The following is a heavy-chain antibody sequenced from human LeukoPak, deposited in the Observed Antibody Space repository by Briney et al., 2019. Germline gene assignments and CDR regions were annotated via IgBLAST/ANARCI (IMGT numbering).Heavy chain of an antibody. D-gene: IGHD6-13*01. V-gene: IGHV4-39*01. CDR3: ARGSSSLDYFDY. Sequence: KPSETLSLTXTVSGGSISSSSYYWGWIRQPPGKGLEWIGSIYYSGSTYYNPSLKSRVTISVDTSKNQFSLKLSSVTAADTAVYYCARGSSSLDYFDYWGQGTLVTVSS. CDR1: GGSISSSSYY. J-gene: IGHJ4*02. CDR2: IYYSGST.